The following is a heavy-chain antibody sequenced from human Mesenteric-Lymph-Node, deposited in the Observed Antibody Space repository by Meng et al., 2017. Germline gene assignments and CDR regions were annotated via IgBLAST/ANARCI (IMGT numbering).Heavy chain of an antibody. CDR3: ARVGLSIVVAGLDY. D-gene: IGHD6-19*01. Sequence: SETLSLTCTVSGDSISSGYYWGWIRQSPGKGLEWIGSTYHSGSTYYNPSLKSRVTISVDTYKNQFSLRLSSVTAADTAVYYCARVGLSIVVAGLDYWGQGTLVTVSS. CDR2: TYHSGST. CDR1: GDSISSGYY. V-gene: IGHV4-38-2*02. J-gene: IGHJ4*02.